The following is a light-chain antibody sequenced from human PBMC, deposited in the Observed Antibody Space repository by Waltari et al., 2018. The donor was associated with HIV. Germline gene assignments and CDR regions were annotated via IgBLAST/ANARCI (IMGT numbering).Light chain of an antibody. CDR2: DNS. V-gene: IGLV1-51*01. J-gene: IGLJ3*02. CDR1: SSNIGNNL. CDR3: GTWDSNLRHWV. Sequence: QSILAQPPSVSATPGQRVTISCSGGSSNIGNNLLSWYQQVPGAAPKLLIFDNSKRPSEIPDRFSASKSDTSGTLDIAGLQTGDEGDYYCGTWDSNLRHWVFGGGTKLTVL.